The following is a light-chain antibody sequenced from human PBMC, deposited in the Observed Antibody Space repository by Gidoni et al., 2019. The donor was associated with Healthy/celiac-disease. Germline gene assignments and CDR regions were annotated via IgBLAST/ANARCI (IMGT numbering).Light chain of an antibody. CDR1: QSVSSCY. CDR2: GAS. CDR3: QQYGSSPT. V-gene: IGKV3-20*01. Sequence: EIVLTQSPGTLSLSPGERATLSCRASQSVSSCYLAWYQQKPGQTPRLLIYGASSRATGIPDRFSGSGSGTDFTLTISRLEPEDFAVYYCQQYGSSPTFXQXTKLEIK. J-gene: IGKJ2*01.